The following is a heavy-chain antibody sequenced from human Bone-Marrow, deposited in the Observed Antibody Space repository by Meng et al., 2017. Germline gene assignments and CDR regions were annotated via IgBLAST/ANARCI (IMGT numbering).Heavy chain of an antibody. CDR1: GGSISSGGYY. J-gene: IGHJ4*02. CDR3: AREASPEYYFDY. V-gene: IGHV4-31*01. Sequence: QVRLQESGPGLVKPPQTLSLTCTVSGGSISSGGYYWSWIRQHPGKGLEWIGYIYYSGSTYYNPSLKSLVTISVDTSKNQFSLKLSSVTAADTAVYYCAREASPEYYFDYWGQGTLVTVSS. CDR2: IYYSGST. D-gene: IGHD1-14*01.